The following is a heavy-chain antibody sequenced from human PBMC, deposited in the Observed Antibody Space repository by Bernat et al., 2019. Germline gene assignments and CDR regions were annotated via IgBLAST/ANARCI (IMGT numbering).Heavy chain of an antibody. J-gene: IGHJ4*02. CDR1: GYSFTSYW. D-gene: IGHD2-2*01. V-gene: IGHV5-51*01. Sequence: EVQLVQSGAEVKKPGESLKISCKGSGYSFTSYWIGWVRQMPGKGLEWMGIIYPGDSDTRYSPSFQGQITISADKSISTAYLQWSSLKASDTAMYYCARGVVVPAATLSFDYWGQGTLVTVSS. CDR2: IYPGDSDT. CDR3: ARGVVVPAATLSFDY.